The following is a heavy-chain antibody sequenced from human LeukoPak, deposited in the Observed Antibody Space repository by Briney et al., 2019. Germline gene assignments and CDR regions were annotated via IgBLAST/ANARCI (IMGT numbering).Heavy chain of an antibody. Sequence: HGESLKISCKGSGHSFSSYWIAWVRQMPGKGLEWMGIIHPGNSETTYNPSFQGQVTMSADKSITTAYLQWSSLEAPDTAMYYCARRLSTIAAAAANDYWGQGTLVTVSS. D-gene: IGHD6-13*01. J-gene: IGHJ4*02. CDR2: IHPGNSET. CDR1: GHSFSSYW. CDR3: ARRLSTIAAAAANDY. V-gene: IGHV5-51*01.